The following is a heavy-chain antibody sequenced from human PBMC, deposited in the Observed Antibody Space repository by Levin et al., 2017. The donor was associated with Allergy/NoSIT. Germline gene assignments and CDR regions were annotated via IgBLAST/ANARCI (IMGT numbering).Heavy chain of an antibody. D-gene: IGHD2-15*01. V-gene: IGHV3-20*04. Sequence: GESLKISCAASGFTFDDYGMSWVRQAPGKGLEWVSGINWNGGSTGYADSVKGRFTISRDNAKNSLYLQMNSLRAEDTALYYCARRDHDGYCSGGSCYSSEYFQHWGQGTLVTVSS. CDR2: INWNGGST. CDR3: ARRDHDGYCSGGSCYSSEYFQH. J-gene: IGHJ1*01. CDR1: GFTFDDYG.